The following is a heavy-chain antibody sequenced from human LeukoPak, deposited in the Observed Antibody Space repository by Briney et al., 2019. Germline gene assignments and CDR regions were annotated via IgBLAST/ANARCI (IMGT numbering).Heavy chain of an antibody. CDR1: GYTFTGYG. Sequence: ASVKVSCKASGYTFTGYGISWVRQAPGQGLEWMGGIIPIFGTANSAQTFQGRVTMTTDTSTSTAFMELRSLRSDDTAVYYCARADIRAIASSGWYGFDYWGQGTLVTVSS. CDR2: IIPIFGTA. CDR3: ARADIRAIASSGWYGFDY. V-gene: IGHV1-18*01. D-gene: IGHD6-19*01. J-gene: IGHJ4*02.